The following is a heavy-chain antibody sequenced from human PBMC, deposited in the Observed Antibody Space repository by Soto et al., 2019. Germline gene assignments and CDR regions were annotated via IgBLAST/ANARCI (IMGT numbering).Heavy chain of an antibody. CDR1: GYSFTNYW. J-gene: IGHJ6*02. CDR2: IYPGDSDT. CDR3: SRHPYSTSSPALISYYYGMDV. Sequence: PGESLKISCNGFGYSFTNYWIGWVRQMPGKGLEWIGIIYPGDSDTRYSPSFQDRVTISVDTSISTAYLQWSSLKASDTAMYYCSRHPYSTSSPALISYYYGMDVWGQGTTVTVSS. V-gene: IGHV5-51*01. D-gene: IGHD6-6*01.